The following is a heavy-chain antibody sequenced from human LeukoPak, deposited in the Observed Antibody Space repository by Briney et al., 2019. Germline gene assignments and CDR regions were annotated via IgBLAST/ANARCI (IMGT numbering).Heavy chain of an antibody. J-gene: IGHJ6*02. CDR1: GFTFSTYA. V-gene: IGHV3-23*01. Sequence: GGSLRLSCAASGFTFSTYAMNWVRQSPGTGLEWVSVISGSVGSTYYADSVKGRFTISRANFKNTLYLQMNSLRAEDTAVYFCARDFRGRRGFMTTVFRGYCYGMDAWGQGTTVTVSS. D-gene: IGHD4-17*01. CDR2: ISGSVGST. CDR3: ARDFRGRRGFMTTVFRGYCYGMDA.